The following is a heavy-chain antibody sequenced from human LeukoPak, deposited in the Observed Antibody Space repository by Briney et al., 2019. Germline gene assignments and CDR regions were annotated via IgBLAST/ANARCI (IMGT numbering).Heavy chain of an antibody. Sequence: GGSRRLSCAASGFVFSSYWMTWVRQAPGKGLEWVASINEGGSGKYYVDSVKGRFTISRDNAQKSLYLEMHSLRAEDTAVYYCARAVTSTEGYWGQGTLVTVSS. J-gene: IGHJ4*02. D-gene: IGHD4-17*01. CDR3: ARAVTSTEGY. CDR2: INEGGSGK. V-gene: IGHV3-7*03. CDR1: GFVFSSYW.